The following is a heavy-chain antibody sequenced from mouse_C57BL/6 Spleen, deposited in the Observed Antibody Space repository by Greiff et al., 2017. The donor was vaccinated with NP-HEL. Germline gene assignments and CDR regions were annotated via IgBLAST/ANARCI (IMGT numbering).Heavy chain of an antibody. CDR1: GFTFSSYA. J-gene: IGHJ2*01. Sequence: EVHLVESGGGLVKPGGSLKLSCAASGFTFSSYAMSWVRQTPEKRLEWVATISDGGSYTYYPDNVKGRFTISRDNAKNNLYLQMSHLKSEDTAMYYCARGDYYGSLDYWGQGTTLTVSS. V-gene: IGHV5-4*01. D-gene: IGHD1-1*01. CDR3: ARGDYYGSLDY. CDR2: ISDGGSYT.